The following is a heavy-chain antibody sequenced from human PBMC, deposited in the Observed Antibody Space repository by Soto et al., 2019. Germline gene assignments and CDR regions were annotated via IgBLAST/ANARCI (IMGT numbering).Heavy chain of an antibody. CDR3: AKTSGWYNT. CDR2: ISGSGENT. D-gene: IGHD3-10*01. J-gene: IGHJ5*02. Sequence: FQVMQSGGGLVQPGGSLRLACAASGFPFSTTDMSWVRQAPGKGLEWVSTISGSGENTYYADFVKGRFTVSRDNSRNTIYLQMSSLTVDDTALYYCAKTSGWYNTWGQGALVTVSS. V-gene: IGHV3-23*01. CDR1: GFPFSTTD.